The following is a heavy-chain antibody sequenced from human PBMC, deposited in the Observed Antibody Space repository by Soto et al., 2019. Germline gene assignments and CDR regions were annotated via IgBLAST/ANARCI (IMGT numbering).Heavy chain of an antibody. CDR3: SYVVVAATGYYYYYYMDV. V-gene: IGHV3-15*01. CDR2: IKSKTDGGTT. D-gene: IGHD2-15*01. J-gene: IGHJ6*03. Sequence: GGSLRLSCAASGFTFSNAWMSWVRQAPGKGLEWVGRIKSKTDGGTTDYAAPVKGRFTISGDDSKNTLYLQMNSLKTEDTAVYYCSYVVVAATGYYYYYYMDVWGKGTTVTVSS. CDR1: GFTFSNAW.